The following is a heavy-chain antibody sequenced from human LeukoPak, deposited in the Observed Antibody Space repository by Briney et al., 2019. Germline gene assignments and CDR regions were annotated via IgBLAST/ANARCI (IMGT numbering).Heavy chain of an antibody. Sequence: GGSLRLSCAASGFIFSSYGLHWVRQAPGKGLEWVAVMSYDGSTKYYADSVKGRLTISRDNSRNTLYLQMNSLRAEDTAVYYCAKEACGGSCSSDYFDYWGQGTLVTVSS. D-gene: IGHD2-15*01. V-gene: IGHV3-30*18. CDR2: MSYDGSTK. CDR3: AKEACGGSCSSDYFDY. CDR1: GFIFSSYG. J-gene: IGHJ4*02.